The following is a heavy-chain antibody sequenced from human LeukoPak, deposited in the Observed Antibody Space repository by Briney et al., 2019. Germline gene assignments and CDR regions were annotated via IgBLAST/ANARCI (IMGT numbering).Heavy chain of an antibody. CDR1: GYTFTSYA. V-gene: IGHV1-3*01. CDR2: INAGNGNT. D-gene: IGHD5-24*01. Sequence: GASVKVSCKASGYTFTSYAMHWVRQAPGQRLEWMGWINAGNGNTKYSQKFQGRVTMTRDTSTSTVYMELSSLRSEDTAVYYCARAVRDGYNSAFDIWGQGTMVTVSS. J-gene: IGHJ3*02. CDR3: ARAVRDGYNSAFDI.